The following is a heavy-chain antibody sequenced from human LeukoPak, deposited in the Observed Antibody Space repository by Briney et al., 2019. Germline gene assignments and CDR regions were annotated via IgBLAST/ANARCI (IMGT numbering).Heavy chain of an antibody. CDR2: IYSGGTT. CDR3: ARGGRLTTVTTSFYDAFDI. Sequence: GGSLRLSCAVSVFTVSGNYMSWVRQTPGKGLEWVSLIYSGGTTYYADSVKGRFTISRDNSKNTLYLQMGSLRAEDMAVYYCARGGRLTTVTTSFYDAFDIWGQGTMVTVSS. D-gene: IGHD4-17*01. V-gene: IGHV3-66*02. J-gene: IGHJ3*02. CDR1: VFTVSGNY.